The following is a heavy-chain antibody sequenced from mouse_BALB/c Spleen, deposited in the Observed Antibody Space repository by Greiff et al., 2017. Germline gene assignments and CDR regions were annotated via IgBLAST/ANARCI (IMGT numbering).Heavy chain of an antibody. CDR2: ISNGGGST. CDR3: ARHYYCGNFDY. V-gene: IGHV5-12-2*01. Sequence: EVHLVESGGGLVQPGGSLKLSCAASGFTFSSYTMSWVRQTPEKRLEWVAYISNGGGSTYYPDTVKGRFTISRDNAKNTLYLQMSSLKSEDTAMYYCARHYYCGNFDYWGQGTTLTVSS. CDR1: GFTFSSYT. J-gene: IGHJ2*01. D-gene: IGHD1-1*01.